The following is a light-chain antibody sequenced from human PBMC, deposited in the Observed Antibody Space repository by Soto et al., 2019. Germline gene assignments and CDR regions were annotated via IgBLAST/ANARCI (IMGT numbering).Light chain of an antibody. CDR3: QQSNKWPLT. J-gene: IGKJ4*01. CDR1: QTVSNN. CDR2: FAS. Sequence: EIVMTQSPATLSVSPGEKATLSCRASQTVSNNLSWYQQKHGQAPSILLYFASTRATAIPARFSGRGSGTEFTLTISSRQSEDFAVYYCQQSNKWPLTFGGGTKVETK. V-gene: IGKV3-15*01.